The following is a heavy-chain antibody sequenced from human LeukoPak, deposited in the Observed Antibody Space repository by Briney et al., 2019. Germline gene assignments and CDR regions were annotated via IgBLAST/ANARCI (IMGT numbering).Heavy chain of an antibody. CDR3: ARAGYCTSTTCPDAFDI. CDR2: IYYRGST. CDR1: GGSITSSSYY. Sequence: SETLSLTCTVSGGSITSSSYYWGWLRQPPGKGLEWIGSIYYRGSTYYNPSLKSRVTISVDTSKNHLSLKLSSVTAADTAVYYCARAGYCTSTTCPDAFDIWSQGTKVTVSS. J-gene: IGHJ3*02. V-gene: IGHV4-39*07. D-gene: IGHD2-2*01.